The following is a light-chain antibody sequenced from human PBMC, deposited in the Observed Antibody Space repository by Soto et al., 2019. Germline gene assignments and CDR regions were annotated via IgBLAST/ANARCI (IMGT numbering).Light chain of an antibody. CDR1: QSVSSNF. CDR2: GVS. J-gene: IGKJ5*01. CDR3: QQYGNPRIT. Sequence: EIVLTQSPGTLSLSPGESATLSCRASQSVSSNFLAWYQQKPGQAPRLLIYGVSSRAAGIPDRFSGSGSETDFTLTISRLEPEDFALYFCQQYGNPRITFGQGTRREIK. V-gene: IGKV3-20*01.